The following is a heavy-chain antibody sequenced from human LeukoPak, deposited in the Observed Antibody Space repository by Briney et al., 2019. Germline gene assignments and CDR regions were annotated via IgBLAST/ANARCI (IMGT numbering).Heavy chain of an antibody. CDR3: ARAANCGGDCDEAFDI. V-gene: IGHV3-74*01. CDR1: GFTFSSYW. CDR2: INSDGSST. Sequence: HPGGSLRLSCAASGFTFSSYWMHWVRHAPGKGLVWVSRINSDGSSTSYADSVKGRFTISRDNAKNTLYLQMNSLRAEDTAVYYCARAANCGGDCDEAFDIWGQGTMVTVSS. D-gene: IGHD2-21*02. J-gene: IGHJ3*02.